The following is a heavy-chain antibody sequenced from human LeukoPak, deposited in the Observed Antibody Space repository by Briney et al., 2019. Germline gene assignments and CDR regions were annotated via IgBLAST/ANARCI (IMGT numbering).Heavy chain of an antibody. CDR3: ATYSSLNRREFQY. CDR1: GFTFRSYG. V-gene: IGHV3-30*02. Sequence: GGSLRLSCAAAGFTFRSYGIHWVRQAPGKGLEWVSFIRYDGSYKYYADSVQGRFTISRDNAKNSLYLQMNSLRAEDTAVYYCATYSSLNRREFQYWGQGTLLTVSS. D-gene: IGHD3-22*01. CDR2: IRYDGSYK. J-gene: IGHJ1*01.